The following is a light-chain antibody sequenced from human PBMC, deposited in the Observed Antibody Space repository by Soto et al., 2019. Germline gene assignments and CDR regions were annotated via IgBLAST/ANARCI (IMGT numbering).Light chain of an antibody. V-gene: IGKV1-33*01. J-gene: IGKJ5*01. Sequence: DIQMTQSPFSLSASVGDRVTITCQASQNINNYLNWYQQKPGRAPKLLIYDASNLEGGVPSRLRGSGSGTDFTFTISRQQAEDIATYYCQQYENLPTFGQGTRLEIK. CDR3: QQYENLPT. CDR2: DAS. CDR1: QNINNY.